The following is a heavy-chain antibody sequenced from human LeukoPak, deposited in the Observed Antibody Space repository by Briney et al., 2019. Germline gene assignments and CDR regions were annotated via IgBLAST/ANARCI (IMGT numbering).Heavy chain of an antibody. D-gene: IGHD3-3*01. Sequence: LPGGSLRLSCAASGFIFSDYAMSWIRQAPGKGLEWVSPITYGGERTYFADSVKGRFTVSRDNSKNTLYLQMDGLRAEDTATYYCAEGGWSGRFGYWGQGTLVTVSS. CDR1: GFIFSDYA. CDR3: AEGGWSGRFGY. J-gene: IGHJ4*02. V-gene: IGHV3-23*01. CDR2: ITYGGERT.